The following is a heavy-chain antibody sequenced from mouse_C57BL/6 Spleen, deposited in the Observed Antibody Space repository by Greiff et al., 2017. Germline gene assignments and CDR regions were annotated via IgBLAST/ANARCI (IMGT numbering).Heavy chain of an antibody. CDR3: ARCESSRSSPQAY. Sequence: VQLQQPGAELVKPGASVKLSCKASGYTFTSYWMHWVKQRPGQGLEWIGMIHPNSGSTNYNEKFKSKATLTVDKSSSTAYMQLSSLTSEDSAVYYCARCESSRSSPQAYWGQGTTLTVSS. J-gene: IGHJ2*01. CDR2: IHPNSGST. V-gene: IGHV1-64*01. CDR1: GYTFTSYW. D-gene: IGHD1-1*01.